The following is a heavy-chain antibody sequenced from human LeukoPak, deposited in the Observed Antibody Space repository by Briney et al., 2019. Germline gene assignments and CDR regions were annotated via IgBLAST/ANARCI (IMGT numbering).Heavy chain of an antibody. D-gene: IGHD2-2*01. J-gene: IGHJ5*02. Sequence: ASVKVSCKASGYTFTSYGITWVRQSPGQGLEWMGWISAHNGKTNYAQKFQGRVTMTTDTATSTAYMELRSLRSDDTAVYYCARGDVVVSAAVRFDPWGQGTLVTVSS. CDR1: GYTFTSYG. CDR2: ISAHNGKT. V-gene: IGHV1-18*01. CDR3: ARGDVVVSAAVRFDP.